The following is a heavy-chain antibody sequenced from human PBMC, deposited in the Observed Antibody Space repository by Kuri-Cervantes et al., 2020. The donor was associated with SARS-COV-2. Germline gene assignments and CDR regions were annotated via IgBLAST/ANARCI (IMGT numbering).Heavy chain of an antibody. Sequence: GGSLRLSCAASGFTFSSYGMHWVRQAPGKGLEWVAFIRYDGSNKYYADSVKGRFTISRDNAKNSLYLQMNSLRAEDTAVYYCARGVVPAAIRYYYYYYYKDVWGKGTTVTVSS. CDR3: ARGVVPAAIRYYYYYYYKDV. J-gene: IGHJ6*03. V-gene: IGHV3-30*02. D-gene: IGHD2-2*02. CDR1: GFTFSSYG. CDR2: IRYDGSNK.